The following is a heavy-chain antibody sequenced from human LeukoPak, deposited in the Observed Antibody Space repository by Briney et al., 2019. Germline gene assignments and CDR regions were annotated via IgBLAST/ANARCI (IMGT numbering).Heavy chain of an antibody. J-gene: IGHJ4*02. V-gene: IGHV4-59*08. D-gene: IGHD6-13*01. CDR3: ARQWYSSSWYYFDY. CDR1: GFTFSSYA. CDR2: IYYSGST. Sequence: PGGSLRLSCAASGFTFSSYAMSWVRQPPGKGLGWIGYIYYSGSTNYNPSLKSRVTISVDTSKNQFSLKLSSVTAADTAVYYCARQWYSSSWYYFDYWGQGTLVTVSS.